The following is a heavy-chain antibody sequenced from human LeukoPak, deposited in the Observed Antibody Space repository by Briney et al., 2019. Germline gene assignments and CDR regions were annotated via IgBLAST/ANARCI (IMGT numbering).Heavy chain of an antibody. J-gene: IGHJ6*02. CDR1: GGSISSTSYY. CDR2: IYYTGST. V-gene: IGHV4-39*07. Sequence: SETLSLTCTVSGGSISSTSYYWGWIRQPPGKGLEWIGNIYYTGSTYYIPSLKSRVTISVDTSKNQFSLKLSSVTAADTAVYYCARDRLTMSYYYYGMDVWGQGTTVTVSS. D-gene: IGHD3-22*01. CDR3: ARDRLTMSYYYYGMDV.